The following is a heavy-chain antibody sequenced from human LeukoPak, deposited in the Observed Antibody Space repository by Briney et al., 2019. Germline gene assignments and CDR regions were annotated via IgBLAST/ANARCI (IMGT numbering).Heavy chain of an antibody. V-gene: IGHV3-66*01. CDR1: GFTFTSYA. CDR3: AVVDSSGWYCHDY. J-gene: IGHJ1*01. D-gene: IGHD6-19*01. Sequence: SGGSLRLSCEASGFTFTSYAMSWVRQAPGKGLVWGSVVYSGDNTYYANSVKGRFTISRDISKTTLYLQMNSLTDEATALYYWAVVDSSGWYCHDYWGQGTLVTVSA. CDR2: VYSGDNT.